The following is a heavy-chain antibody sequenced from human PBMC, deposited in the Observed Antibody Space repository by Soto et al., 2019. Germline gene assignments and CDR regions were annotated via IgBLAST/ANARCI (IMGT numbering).Heavy chain of an antibody. CDR1: GGSVSSGSYY. V-gene: IGHV4-61*01. D-gene: IGHD3-22*01. J-gene: IGHJ5*02. Sequence: SETLSLTCTVSGGSVSSGSYYWSWIRQPPGKGLEWIGYIYYSGSTNYNPSLKSRVTISVDASKNQFSLKLSSVTAADTAVYYSARETDVLYDNSGNWFAPSGQGTLFTVSS. CDR3: ARETDVLYDNSGNWFAP. CDR2: IYYSGST.